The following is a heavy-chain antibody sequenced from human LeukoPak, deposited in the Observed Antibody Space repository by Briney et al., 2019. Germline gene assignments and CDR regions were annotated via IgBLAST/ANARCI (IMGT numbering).Heavy chain of an antibody. J-gene: IGHJ4*02. V-gene: IGHV3-30*18. CDR2: ISYDGSNK. Sequence: GGALRHSRAASLFTLSSYGMHGVRQAPGRGLEGVAVISYDGSNKNYADSVKGRFTISRDNSKNTLYLQMNSLRAEDTAVYYCAKAARIAAAAPLYYWGQGTLVTVSS. CDR1: LFTLSSYG. D-gene: IGHD6-13*01. CDR3: AKAARIAAAAPLYY.